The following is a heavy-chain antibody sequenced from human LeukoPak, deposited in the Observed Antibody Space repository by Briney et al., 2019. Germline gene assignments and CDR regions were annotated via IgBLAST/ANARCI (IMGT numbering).Heavy chain of an antibody. J-gene: IGHJ4*02. Sequence: GESLKISCKGSGYSFPSYWISWVRQMPGKGLEWMGRIDPSDSYTNYSPSFQGHVTLSADKSISTAYLQWSSLKASDTAMYYCARLGDTAMWGVYWGQGTLVTVSS. CDR3: ARLGDTAMWGVY. CDR2: IDPSDSYT. V-gene: IGHV5-10-1*01. D-gene: IGHD5-18*01. CDR1: GYSFPSYW.